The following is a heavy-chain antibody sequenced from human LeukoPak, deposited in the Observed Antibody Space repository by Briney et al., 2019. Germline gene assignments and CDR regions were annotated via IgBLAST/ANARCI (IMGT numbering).Heavy chain of an antibody. V-gene: IGHV3-7*01. D-gene: IGHD2-2*01. Sequence: GGSLRLSCAASGFTFSSYWMSWVRQAPGKGLEWVANIKQDGSEKYYVDSVKGRFTISRDNAKNSLYLQMNSLRAEDTAVYYCARERGYCSSTSCSRNWFDPWGQGTLVTVSS. J-gene: IGHJ5*02. CDR1: GFTFSSYW. CDR3: ARERGYCSSTSCSRNWFDP. CDR2: IKQDGSEK.